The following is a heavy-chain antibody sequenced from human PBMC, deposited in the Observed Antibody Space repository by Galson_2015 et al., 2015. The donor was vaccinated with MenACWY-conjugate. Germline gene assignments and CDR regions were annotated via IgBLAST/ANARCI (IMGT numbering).Heavy chain of an antibody. V-gene: IGHV5-51*01. CDR1: GSSFPHYW. CDR2: IDSHNSNP. Sequence: QSGAEVTKPGESLQISCTGSGSSFPHYWIGWVRQMPGRGLGWMGPIDSHNSNPRYSPSFQGQVTISADESISTAFLQWSSLTASDTAMYYCARHPPGGRGMDVWGRGTTVTVSS. CDR3: ARHPPGGRGMDV. D-gene: IGHD1-26*01. J-gene: IGHJ6*02.